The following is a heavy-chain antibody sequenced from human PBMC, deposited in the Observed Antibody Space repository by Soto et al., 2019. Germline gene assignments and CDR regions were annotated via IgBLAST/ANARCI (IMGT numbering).Heavy chain of an antibody. J-gene: IGHJ4*02. CDR3: ARLTTLPNYDFWSAYPYYFHY. D-gene: IGHD3-3*01. CDR1: GGSISSSSYY. Sequence: EALSLTSNVSGGSISSSSYYWGWSRQPPGKGLEWMGSIYYSGGTCYKPSLNSRVTISVDTPKNQFSLKLSPVTAADTAVYYCARLTTLPNYDFWSAYPYYFHYWGQGTLVPVSS. CDR2: IYYSGGT. V-gene: IGHV4-39*01.